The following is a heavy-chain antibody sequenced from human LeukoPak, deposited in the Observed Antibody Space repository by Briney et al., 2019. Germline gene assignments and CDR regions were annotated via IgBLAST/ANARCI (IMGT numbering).Heavy chain of an antibody. CDR2: INPSGGST. CDR1: GYTFTSYY. V-gene: IGHV1-46*01. D-gene: IGHD6-13*01. Sequence: GASVKVSCEASGYTFTSYYMHWVRQAPGQGFEWMGIINPSGGSTSYAQKFQGRVTMTRDTSTSTVYMELSSLGSEDTAVYYCARGDYSSSWYLSAFDIWGQGTMVTVSS. J-gene: IGHJ3*02. CDR3: ARGDYSSSWYLSAFDI.